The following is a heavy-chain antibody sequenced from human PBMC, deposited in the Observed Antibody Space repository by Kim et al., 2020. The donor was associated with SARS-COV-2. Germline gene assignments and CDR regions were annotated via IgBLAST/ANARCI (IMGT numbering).Heavy chain of an antibody. CDR3: AKMVVMDGYNYFYY. CDR1: GFTFDTYA. CDR2: ISGGALNK. V-gene: IGHV3-23*01. D-gene: IGHD2-21*01. J-gene: IGHJ6*01. Sequence: GGSLRLSCVGSGFTFDTYAMSWVRQAPGKGLEWVSVISGGALNKFYADSVRGRFTISRDNSKNTLYLQMNSLRDEDTALYYCAKMVVMDGYNYFYY.